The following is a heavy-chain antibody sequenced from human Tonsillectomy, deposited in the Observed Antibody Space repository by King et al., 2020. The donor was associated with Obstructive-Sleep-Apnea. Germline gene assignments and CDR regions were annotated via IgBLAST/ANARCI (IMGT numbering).Heavy chain of an antibody. J-gene: IGHJ5*02. CDR2: INTDGNST. CDR3: VRDFLAGFDP. Sequence: VQLVESGGGLVQPGGSLRLSCAASGFTFSSYWMHWVRQVPGKGLMWVSRINTDGNSTSYADSVKGRFTISRDNAKNTLYLQMNSLGAEDTAVYYCVRDFLAGFDPWGQGTLVTVSS. V-gene: IGHV3-74*01. D-gene: IGHD2/OR15-2a*01. CDR1: GFTFSSYW.